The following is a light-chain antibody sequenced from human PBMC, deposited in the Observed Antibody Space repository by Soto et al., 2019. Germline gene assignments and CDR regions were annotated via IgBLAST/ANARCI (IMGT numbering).Light chain of an antibody. Sequence: QSVLTQPASVSGSPGQSITISCTGTRSDVDDYNSVSWYQQYPGKATKLLIYDVSNRPSVVSNLFSGSKSGNTASLTISLLQAEDEADYYCNSFTTTTTPPYVFGTGTKVTVL. CDR1: RSDVDDYNS. V-gene: IGLV2-14*01. CDR3: NSFTTTTTPPYV. J-gene: IGLJ1*01. CDR2: DVS.